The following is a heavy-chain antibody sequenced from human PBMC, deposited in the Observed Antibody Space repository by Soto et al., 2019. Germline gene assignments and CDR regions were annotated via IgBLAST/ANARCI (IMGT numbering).Heavy chain of an antibody. CDR3: GVTYYYDSSIDY. CDR2: MNPNSGNT. Sequence: QVQLVQSGAEVKKPGASVKVSCKASGYTFTSYDINWVRQATGQGLEWMGWMNPNSGNTGYAQKFQGRVTMTRNTSKSTAYMELSSLRSEDTAVYYCGVTYYYDSSIDYWGQGTLVTVSS. J-gene: IGHJ4*02. D-gene: IGHD3-22*01. CDR1: GYTFTSYD. V-gene: IGHV1-8*01.